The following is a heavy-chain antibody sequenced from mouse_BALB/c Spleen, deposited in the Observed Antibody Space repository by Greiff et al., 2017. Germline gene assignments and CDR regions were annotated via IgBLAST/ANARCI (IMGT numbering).Heavy chain of an antibody. CDR2: IDPANGNT. V-gene: IGHV14-3*02. CDR3: ASLYYRYAMDY. D-gene: IGHD2-14*01. CDR1: GFNIKDTY. Sequence: EVQLVESGAELVKPGASVKLSCTASGFNIKDTYMHWVKQRPEQGLEWIGRIDPANGNTKYDPKFQGKATITADTSSNTAYLQLSSLTSEDTAVYYCASLYYRYAMDYWGQGTSVTVSS. J-gene: IGHJ4*01.